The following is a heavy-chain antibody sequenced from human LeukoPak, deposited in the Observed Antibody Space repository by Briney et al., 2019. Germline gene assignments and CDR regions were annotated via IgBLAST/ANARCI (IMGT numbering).Heavy chain of an antibody. CDR2: INPNSGGT. CDR3: ARDTMTTVTTGYYYGMDV. CDR1: GYTFTGYY. J-gene: IGHJ6*02. D-gene: IGHD4-17*01. Sequence: ASVKVSCKASGYTFTGYYMHWVRQAPGQGLEWMGWINPNSGGTNYAQKFQGRVTMTRDTSISTACMELSRLRSDDTAVYYCARDTMTTVTTGYYYGMDVWGQGTTVTVSS. V-gene: IGHV1-2*02.